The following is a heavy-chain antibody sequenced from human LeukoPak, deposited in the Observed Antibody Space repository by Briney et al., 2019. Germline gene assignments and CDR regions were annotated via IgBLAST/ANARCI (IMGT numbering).Heavy chain of an antibody. CDR1: GFIFRDYD. CDR3: ARVRYQRRSYWYFDL. V-gene: IGHV4-34*01. Sequence: KAGGSLRLSCVASGFIFRDYDMNWVRQPPGKGLEWIGEINHSGSTNYNPSLKSRVTISVDTSKNQFSLKLSSVTAADTAVYYCARVRYQRRSYWYFDLWGRGTLVTVSS. J-gene: IGHJ2*01. CDR2: INHSGST. D-gene: IGHD2-2*01.